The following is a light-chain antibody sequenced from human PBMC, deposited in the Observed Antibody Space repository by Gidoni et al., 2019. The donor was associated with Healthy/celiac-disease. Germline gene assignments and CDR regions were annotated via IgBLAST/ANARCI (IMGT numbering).Light chain of an antibody. CDR2: AAS. CDR1: QGISSW. CDR3: QQANSFPFT. V-gene: IGKV1-12*01. J-gene: IGKJ3*01. Sequence: DIQMTQSPSSVSASVGDRVTITCRASQGISSWLAWHQQKPGQAPKLLIYAASSLQSGVPSRFSGSGSGTDFTLTISSLQPEDFATYYCQQANSFPFTFGPGTKVDIK.